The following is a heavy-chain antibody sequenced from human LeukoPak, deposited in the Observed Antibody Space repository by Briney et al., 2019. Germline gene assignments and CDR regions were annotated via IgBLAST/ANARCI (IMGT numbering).Heavy chain of an antibody. CDR2: IYYSGST. CDR3: ARASLRSQPFDP. CDR1: GGSISSYY. V-gene: IGHV4-59*01. J-gene: IGHJ5*02. Sequence: SETLSPTCTVSGGSISSYYWSWIRQPPGKGLEWIGYIYYSGSTNYNPSLKSRVTISVDTSKNQFSLKLSSVTAADTAVYYCARASLRSQPFDPWGQGTLVTVSS. D-gene: IGHD3-3*01.